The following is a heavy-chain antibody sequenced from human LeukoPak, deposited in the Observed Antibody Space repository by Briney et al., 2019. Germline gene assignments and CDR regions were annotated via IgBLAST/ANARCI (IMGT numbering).Heavy chain of an antibody. CDR3: ARDATLYYDILTGRNWFDP. D-gene: IGHD3-9*01. V-gene: IGHV7-4-1*02. CDR2: INTNTGNP. Sequence: ASVKVSCKASGYTFTSYAMNWVRQAPGQGLEWMGWINTNTGNPTYAQGFAGRVVFSLDTSVSTAYLQISSLKAEDTAVYYCARDATLYYDILTGRNWFDPWGQGTLVTVSS. CDR1: GYTFTSYA. J-gene: IGHJ5*02.